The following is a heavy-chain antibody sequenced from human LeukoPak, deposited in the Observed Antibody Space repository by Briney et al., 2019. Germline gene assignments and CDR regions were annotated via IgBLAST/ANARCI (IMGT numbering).Heavy chain of an antibody. D-gene: IGHD5-24*01. CDR1: GFTFSSYW. V-gene: IGHV3-21*01. Sequence: GGSLRLSCAASGFTFSSYWMNWVRQAPGKGLEWVSSISSSSSYIYYADSVKGRFTISRDNAKNSLYLQMNSLRAEDTAVYYCARDAMAGGYYYYMDVWGKGTTVTVSS. CDR3: ARDAMAGGYYYYMDV. J-gene: IGHJ6*03. CDR2: ISSSSSYI.